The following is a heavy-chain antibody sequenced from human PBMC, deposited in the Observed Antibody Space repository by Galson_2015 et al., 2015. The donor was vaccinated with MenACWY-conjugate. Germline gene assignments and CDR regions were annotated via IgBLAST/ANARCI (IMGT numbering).Heavy chain of an antibody. CDR1: GGTFSSYA. V-gene: IGHV1-69*04. CDR3: ASSHYDSSGYYPYYFDY. Sequence: SVKVSCKASGGTFSSYAISWVRQAPGQGLEWMGRIIPILGIANYAQKFQGRVTITADKSTSTAYVELSSLRSEDTAVYYCASSHYDSSGYYPYYFDYWGQGTLVTVSS. J-gene: IGHJ4*02. D-gene: IGHD3-22*01. CDR2: IIPILGIA.